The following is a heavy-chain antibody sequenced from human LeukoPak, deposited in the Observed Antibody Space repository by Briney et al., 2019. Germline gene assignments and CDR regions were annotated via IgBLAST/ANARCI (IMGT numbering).Heavy chain of an antibody. CDR2: IYPNSGGT. V-gene: IGHV1-2*02. CDR1: GYIFTGYH. J-gene: IGHJ5*02. Sequence: ASVKVSCTASGYIFTGYHIHWVRQAPGQGVEWMGWIYPNSGGTNYAQKFQGRVTMTRDTSITTVYMELSRLTSDDTAVYYCARVAVEMASWLHPWGQGTLVTVSS. D-gene: IGHD5-24*01. CDR3: ARVAVEMASWLHP.